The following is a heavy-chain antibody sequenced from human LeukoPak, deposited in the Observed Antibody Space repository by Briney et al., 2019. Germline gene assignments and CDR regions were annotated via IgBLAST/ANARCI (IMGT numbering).Heavy chain of an antibody. CDR1: GFTFSSYA. CDR2: ISSGSSYI. Sequence: GRSLRLSCAASGFTFSSYAMHWVRQAPGKGLEWVSSISSGSSYIYYADSVKGRFTISRDNAKNSLYLQMNSLRAEDTAVYYCARDLRGSGSSDYWGQGTLVTVSS. D-gene: IGHD3-10*01. J-gene: IGHJ4*02. CDR3: ARDLRGSGSSDY. V-gene: IGHV3-21*01.